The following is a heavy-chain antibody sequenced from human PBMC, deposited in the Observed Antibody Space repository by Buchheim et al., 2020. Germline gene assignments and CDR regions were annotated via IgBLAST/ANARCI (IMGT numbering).Heavy chain of an antibody. V-gene: IGHV3-30*02. J-gene: IGHJ6*02. CDR3: AKPWGVVPDV. D-gene: IGHD2-15*01. CDR1: GFTFSSYG. Sequence: QVQLVESGGGVVQPGRSLRLSCAASGFTFSSYGMHWVRQAPGKGLEWVAFIRYDGSNKYYADSVKGRFTISRDNSKNTLYLQMNSLRAEDTAVYYCAKPWGVVPDVWGQGTT. CDR2: IRYDGSNK.